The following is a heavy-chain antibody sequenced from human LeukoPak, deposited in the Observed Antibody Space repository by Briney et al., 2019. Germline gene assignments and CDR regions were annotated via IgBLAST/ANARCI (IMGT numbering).Heavy chain of an antibody. D-gene: IGHD5-18*01. CDR3: ARSPGEGYSYGPFDY. CDR2: INWNGGST. Sequence: GGFLRLSCAASGFTFDDYGMSWVRQAPGKGLEWVSGINWNGGSTGYADSVEGRFTISRDNAKNSLYLQMNSLRAEDTALYYCARSPGEGYSYGPFDYWGQGTLVTVSS. CDR1: GFTFDDYG. V-gene: IGHV3-20*04. J-gene: IGHJ4*02.